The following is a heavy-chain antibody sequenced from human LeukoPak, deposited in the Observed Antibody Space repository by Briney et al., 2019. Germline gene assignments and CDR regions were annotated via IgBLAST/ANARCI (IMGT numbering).Heavy chain of an antibody. CDR2: IKQDGSEK. J-gene: IGHJ6*02. CDR1: GFTSSTNW. V-gene: IGHV3-7*01. Sequence: GGSLRLSCAASGFTSSTNWMSWVRQAPGKGLEWVANIKQDGSEKYYVDSVKGRFTISRDNAKNSLYLQMNSLRAEDTAVYYCAIVVVIDGMDVWGQGTTVTVSS. D-gene: IGHD3-22*01. CDR3: AIVVVIDGMDV.